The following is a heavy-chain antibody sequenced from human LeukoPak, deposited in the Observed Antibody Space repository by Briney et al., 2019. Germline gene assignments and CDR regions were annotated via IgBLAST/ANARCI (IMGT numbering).Heavy chain of an antibody. V-gene: IGHV3-23*01. J-gene: IGHJ4*02. CDR2: ISDSGTRT. CDR3: AKDSRRTSGWYYFDY. Sequence: RPGGSLRLSYTASGFTFSSYDMGWVRQAPGKGLEGVSAISDSGTRTYYADSVRGRFTTSRDKFKNTLYLHMNSLRAEDTAVYYCAKDSRRTSGWYYFDYWGQGTLVTVSS. D-gene: IGHD6-19*01. CDR1: GFTFSSYD.